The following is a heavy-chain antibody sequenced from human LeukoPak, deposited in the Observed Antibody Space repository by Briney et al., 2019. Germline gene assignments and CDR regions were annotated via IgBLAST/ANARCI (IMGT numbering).Heavy chain of an antibody. CDR1: GFTFSDYY. D-gene: IGHD2-2*02. CDR3: ARDPRPRGYCRSDNCYKNGGVYKWFDP. J-gene: IGHJ5*02. Sequence: PGGSLRLSCAASGFTFSDYYMTWIRQAPGQGLEWVSYIGSSSGVTYYGDSVKGRFTISRDNAKNSLYLEMNSLRANDTAVYYCARDPRPRGYCRSDNCYKNGGVYKWFDPWGQGTLVTVSS. CDR2: IGSSSGVT. V-gene: IGHV3-11*01.